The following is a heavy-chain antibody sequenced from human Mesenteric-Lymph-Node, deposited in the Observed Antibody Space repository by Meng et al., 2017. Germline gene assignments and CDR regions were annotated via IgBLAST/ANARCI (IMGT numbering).Heavy chain of an antibody. J-gene: IGHJ4*02. CDR3: ARVGGSYYYFDY. CDR2: IKQDGSEK. D-gene: IGHD1-26*01. Sequence: GESLKISCAASGFTFSGYWMAWVRQAPGQGLEWVANIKQDGSEKYYVDSVKGRFTISRDNAKNSLYLQMNSLRAEDTAVYYCARVGGSYYYFDYWGQGTLVTVSS. V-gene: IGHV3-7*03. CDR1: GFTFSGYW.